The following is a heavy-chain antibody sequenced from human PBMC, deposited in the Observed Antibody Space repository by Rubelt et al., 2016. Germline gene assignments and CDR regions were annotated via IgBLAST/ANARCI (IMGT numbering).Heavy chain of an antibody. V-gene: IGHV3-64D*09. J-gene: IGHJ4*02. CDR2: ISSNGGST. CDR1: GFTLSSHT. CDR3: VRMCTSGWFFDY. Sequence: EVQLVESGGGLVQPGGSVRLSCSASGFTLSSHTMHWVRQAPGKGLEYVSGISSNGGSTNYADPVKGRFTISRDNSKNTLYLQLCSLGPDDTAVDYCVRMCTSGWFFDYWGQGTLVSVSS. D-gene: IGHD6-19*01.